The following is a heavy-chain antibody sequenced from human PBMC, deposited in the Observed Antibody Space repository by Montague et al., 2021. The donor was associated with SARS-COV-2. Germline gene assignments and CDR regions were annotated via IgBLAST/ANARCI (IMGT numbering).Heavy chain of an antibody. V-gene: IGHV6-1*01. D-gene: IGHD2-15*01. Sequence: CAISGDSVSTNSGTWNWVRLSPSRDLEWLGRTYYRSEWYSDYSVSVKSRISINPDTSKNQFSLQLNSVTPEDTAVYYCARAERGSCGDGNCYQYFFNYWGQETLVTVSS. CDR3: ARAERGSCGDGNCYQYFFNY. CDR2: TYYRSEWYS. J-gene: IGHJ4*02. CDR1: GDSVSTNSGT.